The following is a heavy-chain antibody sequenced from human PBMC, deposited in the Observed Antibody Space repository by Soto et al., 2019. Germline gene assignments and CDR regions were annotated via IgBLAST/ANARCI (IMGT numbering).Heavy chain of an antibody. CDR1: EYSFRTYW. D-gene: IGHD6-6*01. CDR2: IDASDSYT. Sequence: PGESLQISCKGSEYSFRTYWIAWVRQMPGHGLARMGRIDASDSYTNYSPSFQGHVTISADKSISTAYLQWSSLKAADTAMDYRASPRDTASWGESSSSYYYYYYGMDVWGQGTTVTVAS. J-gene: IGHJ6*02. CDR3: ASPRDTASWGESSSSYYYYYYGMDV. V-gene: IGHV5-10-1*01.